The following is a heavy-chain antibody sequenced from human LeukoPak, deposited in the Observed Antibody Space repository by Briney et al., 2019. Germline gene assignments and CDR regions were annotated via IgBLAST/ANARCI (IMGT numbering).Heavy chain of an antibody. Sequence: GASVKVSCKASGYTFTAYYVHWVRQAPGQGLEWMGWISAYIGNTNYAQKFQGRVTMTTDTSTSTGYMELRSLRSDDTAVYYCARGHYDFWSGYRFDYWGQGTLVTASS. CDR1: GYTFTAYY. CDR2: ISAYIGNT. J-gene: IGHJ4*02. D-gene: IGHD3-3*01. CDR3: ARGHYDFWSGYRFDY. V-gene: IGHV1-18*04.